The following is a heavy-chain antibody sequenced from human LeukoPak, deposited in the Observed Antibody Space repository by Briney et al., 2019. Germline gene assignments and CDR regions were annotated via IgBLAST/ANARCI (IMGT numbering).Heavy chain of an antibody. CDR3: ARKDVRFGTNWFDP. D-gene: IGHD3-10*01. V-gene: IGHV1-8*01. CDR1: GYTFTSYD. Sequence: ASVKVSCKASGYTFTSYDINWVRQATGQGLEWMGWMNPNSGNTGYAQKFQGRVTMTRNTSISTAYMELSSLRSEDAAVYYCARKDVRFGTNWFDPWGQGTLVTVSS. CDR2: MNPNSGNT. J-gene: IGHJ5*02.